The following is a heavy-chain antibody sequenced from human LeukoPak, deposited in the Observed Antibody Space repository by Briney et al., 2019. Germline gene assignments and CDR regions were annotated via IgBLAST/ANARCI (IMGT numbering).Heavy chain of an antibody. J-gene: IGHJ4*02. CDR2: ISWNSGSI. D-gene: IGHD6-19*01. V-gene: IGHV3-9*01. CDR3: AKDVSGSGWYYFDY. Sequence: GGSLRLSCAASGFTFDDYAMHWVRQAPGKGLEWVSGISWNSGSIGYADSVKGRFTISRDNAKNSLYLRMNSLRAEDTALYYCAKDVSGSGWYYFDYWGQGTLVTVSS. CDR1: GFTFDDYA.